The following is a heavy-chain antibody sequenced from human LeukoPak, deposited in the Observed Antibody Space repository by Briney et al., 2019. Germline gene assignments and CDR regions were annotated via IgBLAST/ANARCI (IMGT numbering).Heavy chain of an antibody. D-gene: IGHD3-3*01. CDR1: GYSISSGYY. J-gene: IGHJ4*02. CDR3: AKLFGVVGY. V-gene: IGHV4-38-2*01. CDR2: IYHSGST. Sequence: SETLSLXCAVSGYSISSGYYWGWIRQPPGKGLEWIGSIYHSGSTYYNPSLKSRVTISVDTSKNQFSLKLSSVTAADTAVYYCAKLFGVVGYWGQGTLVTVSS.